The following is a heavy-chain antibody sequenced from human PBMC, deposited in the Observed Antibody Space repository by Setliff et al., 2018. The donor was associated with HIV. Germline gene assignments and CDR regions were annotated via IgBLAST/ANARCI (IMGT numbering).Heavy chain of an antibody. CDR3: ARGGLAVGGYSFTGPDY. CDR1: GFTFSSYW. V-gene: IGHV3-74*01. D-gene: IGHD5-18*01. CDR2: IDTDGSNT. J-gene: IGHJ4*02. Sequence: PGGSLRLSCAASGFTFSSYWMHWVRQAPGKGLVWVSRIDTDGSNTIYADSVKGRFIISRDNPKNTLYLQMNSLRAEDTAVYYCARGGLAVGGYSFTGPDYWGQGTLVTVSS.